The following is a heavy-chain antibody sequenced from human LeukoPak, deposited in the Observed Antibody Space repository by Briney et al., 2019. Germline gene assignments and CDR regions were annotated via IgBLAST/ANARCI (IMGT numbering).Heavy chain of an antibody. J-gene: IGHJ4*02. CDR1: GSSFTSYW. CDR2: ICPGDSDT. CDR3: ARRYSYGLDY. D-gene: IGHD5-18*01. V-gene: IGHV5-51*01. Sequence: PGESLQISCEGSGSSFTSYWIGWVRQLPGKGLEWMGIICPGDSDTRYGPSFQGQVTISADKSISTAYLQWSSLKASDTAMYYCARRYSYGLDYWGQGTLVTVSS.